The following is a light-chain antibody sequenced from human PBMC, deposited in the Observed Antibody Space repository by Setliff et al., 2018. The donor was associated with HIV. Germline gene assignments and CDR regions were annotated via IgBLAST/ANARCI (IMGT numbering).Light chain of an antibody. Sequence: QSVLTQPASVSGSPGQSITISCTGTSSDVGGYNLVSWYQQHPGKAPKLMIYEVTKRPSGISDRFSGSKSGYTASLTISGLQAEDESDYYCSSYAGSYTPYVFGTGTKVTVL. J-gene: IGLJ1*01. CDR2: EVT. CDR3: SSYAGSYTPYV. V-gene: IGLV2-23*02. CDR1: SSDVGGYNL.